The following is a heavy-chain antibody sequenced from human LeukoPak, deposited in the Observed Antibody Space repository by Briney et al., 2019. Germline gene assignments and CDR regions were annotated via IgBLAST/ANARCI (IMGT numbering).Heavy chain of an antibody. D-gene: IGHD3-9*01. Sequence: PGGSLRLSCAASGFTFSSYWMSWVRQAPGKGLEWVANIKQDGSEKYYVDSVKGRFTNSRDNAKNSLYLQMNSLRAEDTAVYYCARALVLRYFDWLSPGMGAFDIWGQGTMVTVSS. CDR1: GFTFSSYW. CDR2: IKQDGSEK. CDR3: ARALVLRYFDWLSPGMGAFDI. V-gene: IGHV3-7*03. J-gene: IGHJ3*02.